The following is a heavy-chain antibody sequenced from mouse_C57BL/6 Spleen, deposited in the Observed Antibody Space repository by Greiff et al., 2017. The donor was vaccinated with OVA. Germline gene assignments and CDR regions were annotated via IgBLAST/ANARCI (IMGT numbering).Heavy chain of an antibody. D-gene: IGHD1-1*01. V-gene: IGHV5-16*01. CDR3: ARDGDYYGSRTGYFDV. Sequence: EVKLVGSEGGLVQPGSSMQLSFTASGFTFRDYYMALGRPVPEKGLELVANINYDGSSTYYLDSLKSRFIISRDNAKNILYLQMSSLKSEDTATYYCARDGDYYGSRTGYFDVWGTGTTVTVSS. J-gene: IGHJ1*03. CDR2: INYDGSST. CDR1: GFTFRDYY.